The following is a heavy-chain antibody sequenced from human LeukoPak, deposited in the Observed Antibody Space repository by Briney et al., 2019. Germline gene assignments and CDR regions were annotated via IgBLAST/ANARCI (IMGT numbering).Heavy chain of an antibody. J-gene: IGHJ5*02. V-gene: IGHV1-8*01. D-gene: IGHD4-23*01. CDR2: MSPNSDNT. CDR3: ARDYGGSSGWFDP. CDR1: GYTFTSYD. Sequence: VASVKVSCKASGYTFTSYDINWVRQATGQGLEWMGWMSPNSDNTGYAQKFQGRVTFTRGTSISTAYMELRSLTSEDTAVYYCARDYGGSSGWFDPWGQGTLVTVSS.